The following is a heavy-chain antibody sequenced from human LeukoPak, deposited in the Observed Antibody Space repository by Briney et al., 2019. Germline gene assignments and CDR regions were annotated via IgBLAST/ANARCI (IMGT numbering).Heavy chain of an antibody. D-gene: IGHD3-3*01. V-gene: IGHV3-33*06. Sequence: GGSLRLPCPPFGFTFSSYALHGARQAPARGLGGVAVIWYDGSNKYYADSVKGRFTISRDNSKNTLYLQMNSLRAEDTAVYYCAKDPSGYGGAFDIWGQGTMVTVSS. CDR2: IWYDGSNK. CDR1: GFTFSSYA. CDR3: AKDPSGYGGAFDI. J-gene: IGHJ3*02.